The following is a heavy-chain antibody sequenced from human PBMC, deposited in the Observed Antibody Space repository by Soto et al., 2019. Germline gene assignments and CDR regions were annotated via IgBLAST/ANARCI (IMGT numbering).Heavy chain of an antibody. D-gene: IGHD3-3*01. V-gene: IGHV3-21*01. CDR1: GFAFNTYS. CDR3: AREAPYYHSWGGQSTVLDY. J-gene: IGHJ4*02. CDR2: INSGGSAI. Sequence: PGGSRRLSCAASGFAFNTYSMNWVRQAPEKGLEWVASINSGGSAIYYTDSVKGRFTLSRDNAKNSLSLQMNSLRAEDTAVYYSAREAPYYHSWGGQSTVLDYWGQGTPVTVSS.